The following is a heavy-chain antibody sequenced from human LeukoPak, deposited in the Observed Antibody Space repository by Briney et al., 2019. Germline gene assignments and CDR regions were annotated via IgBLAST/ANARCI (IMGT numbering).Heavy chain of an antibody. CDR3: ARDRYEHYYDFWSGPPNY. D-gene: IGHD3-3*01. V-gene: IGHV3-21*01. Sequence: KPGGSLRLSCAASGFTFSSYSMNWVRQAPGKGLEWVSSISSSSSYIYYADSVKGRFTISRDNAKNSLYLQMNSLRAEDTAVYYCARDRYEHYYDFWSGPPNYWGQGTLVTVSS. J-gene: IGHJ4*02. CDR1: GFTFSSYS. CDR2: ISSSSSYI.